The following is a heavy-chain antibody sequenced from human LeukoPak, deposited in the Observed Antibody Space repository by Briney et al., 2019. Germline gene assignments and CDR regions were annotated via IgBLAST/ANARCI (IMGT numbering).Heavy chain of an antibody. CDR2: IWYDGSKT. CDR3: ARSPEWLSPKWDL. D-gene: IGHD3-3*01. V-gene: IGHV3-33*01. Sequence: GGSLRLSCAASGFTFSSYGMHWVRQAPGKGLEWVALIWYDGSKTYCADSVKGRFTISRDNSKNTLYLQMNSLRAEDTSVYYCARSPEWLSPKWDLWGQGTLVTVSS. CDR1: GFTFSSYG. J-gene: IGHJ5*02.